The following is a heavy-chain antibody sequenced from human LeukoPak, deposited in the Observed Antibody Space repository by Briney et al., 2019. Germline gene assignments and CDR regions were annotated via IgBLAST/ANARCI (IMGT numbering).Heavy chain of an antibody. D-gene: IGHD3-10*02. V-gene: IGHV3-7*01. J-gene: IGHJ4*02. CDR2: IKPDGTER. CDR3: ARSYVKTFDY. CDR1: GFTFSNHW. Sequence: TGGSLRLSCGASGFTFSNHWMTWVRQAPGKGLEWVAQIKPDGTERYYVDSLEGRFTISRDNAKNSLFLRMNSLRAEDTAVYYCARSYVKTFDYWGQGTLVTVSS.